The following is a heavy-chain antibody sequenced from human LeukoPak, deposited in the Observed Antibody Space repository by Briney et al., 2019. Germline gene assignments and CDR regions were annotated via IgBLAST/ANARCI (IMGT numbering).Heavy chain of an antibody. Sequence: GGSLRLSCAASGFTFSSYAMHWVRQAPGKGLEWVAVISYDGSNKYYADSVKGRFTISRDNSKNTLYLQMSSLRAEDTAVYYCARDHSSSSSYYFDYWGQGTLVTVSS. CDR2: ISYDGSNK. CDR1: GFTFSSYA. V-gene: IGHV3-30-3*01. CDR3: ARDHSSSSSYYFDY. J-gene: IGHJ4*02. D-gene: IGHD6-6*01.